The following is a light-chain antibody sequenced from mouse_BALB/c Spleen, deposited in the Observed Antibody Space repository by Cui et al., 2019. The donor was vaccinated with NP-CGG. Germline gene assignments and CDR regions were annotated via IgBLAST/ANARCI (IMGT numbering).Light chain of an antibody. CDR3: ALWYSNHWV. V-gene: IGLV1*01. Sequence: AVVTQASAPTTSPGETVTLTCRSSTGAVTTSNYANWVQEKPDHLFTGLIGGTINRAPGVPARFSGSLIGDKAALTITGAQTEDEAIYFCALWYSNHWVFGGGTKLTVL. CDR2: GTI. J-gene: IGLJ1*01. CDR1: TGAVTTSNY.